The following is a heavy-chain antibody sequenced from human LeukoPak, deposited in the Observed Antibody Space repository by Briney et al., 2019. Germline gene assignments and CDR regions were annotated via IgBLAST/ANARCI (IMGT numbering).Heavy chain of an antibody. V-gene: IGHV4-61*02. Sequence: SETLSLTCTVSGGSISSGSYYWRWIRQPAGKGLEWIGRIYTSGSTNYNPSLKSRVTISVDTSKNQFSLKLSSVTAADTAVYYCAGERGIAAALYYFDYWGQGTLVTVSS. J-gene: IGHJ4*02. CDR1: GGSISSGSYY. D-gene: IGHD6-13*01. CDR3: AGERGIAAALYYFDY. CDR2: IYTSGST.